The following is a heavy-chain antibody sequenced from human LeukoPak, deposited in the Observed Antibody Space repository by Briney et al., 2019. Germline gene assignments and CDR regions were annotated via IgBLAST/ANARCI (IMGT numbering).Heavy chain of an antibody. D-gene: IGHD4-17*01. CDR1: GFTFSNYA. CDR2: IRGSGGGT. J-gene: IGHJ3*01. Sequence: GGSLRLSCAASGFTFSNYAMTWVRLAPGKGLEWVSSIRGSGGGTSYADSVRGRFTMYRDNSRDTLYLQMNNLRAEDTAVYYCGRDPNGDYIGAFDFWGQGTLVTVSS. V-gene: IGHV3-23*01. CDR3: GRDPNGDYIGAFDF.